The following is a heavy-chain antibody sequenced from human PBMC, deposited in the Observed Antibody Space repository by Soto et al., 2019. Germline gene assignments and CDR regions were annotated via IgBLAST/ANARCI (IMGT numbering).Heavy chain of an antibody. D-gene: IGHD4-17*01. CDR2: ISPASGGT. CDR3: ARGTTMSKGWFGP. CDR1: GYVFTGYF. J-gene: IGHJ5*02. V-gene: IGHV1-2*06. Sequence: ASVKVSCKTSGYVFTGYFIHWVRQAPGQGLEWMGRISPASGGTEYAPKFQGRVTLTRDTSLSTAYMELTSLGSDDTAVYYCARGTTMSKGWFGPWGQGTLVTVSS.